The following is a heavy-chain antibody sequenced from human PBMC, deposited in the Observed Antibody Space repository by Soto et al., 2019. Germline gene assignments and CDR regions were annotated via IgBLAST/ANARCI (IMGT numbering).Heavy chain of an antibody. CDR2: IIPMSGRP. CDR3: TRRGHQSANWFDP. V-gene: IGHV1-69*06. CDR1: GGTFNSFS. Sequence: QVQLVQSGAEVKTPGSSVRVSCKASGGTFNSFSNDWVRQAPGQGFEWMGGIIPMSGRPNYAQRFQGRVTFSADKSTNTVYMEVNSLTYEDTAVYYCTRRGHQSANWFDPWGQGTLVTVSS. J-gene: IGHJ5*02.